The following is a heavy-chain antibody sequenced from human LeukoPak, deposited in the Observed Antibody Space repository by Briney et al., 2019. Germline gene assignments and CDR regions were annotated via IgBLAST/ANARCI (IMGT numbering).Heavy chain of an antibody. V-gene: IGHV3-66*02. Sequence: PGGSLRLSCAASGFTVSSNYMSWVRQAPGKGLEWVSVIYSGGSTYYSDSVKGRFTISRDNSKNTLYLQMNSLRAEDTAVYYCARGYYDILTGATNWFDPWGQGTLVTVSS. D-gene: IGHD3-9*01. CDR1: GFTVSSNY. J-gene: IGHJ5*02. CDR2: IYSGGST. CDR3: ARGYYDILTGATNWFDP.